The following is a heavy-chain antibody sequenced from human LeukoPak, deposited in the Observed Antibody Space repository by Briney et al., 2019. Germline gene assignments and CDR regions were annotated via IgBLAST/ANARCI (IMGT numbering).Heavy chain of an antibody. J-gene: IGHJ4*02. CDR2: IYYSGST. D-gene: IGHD6-13*01. CDR1: GGSISSSSYC. CDR3: ARAEYSSSWYY. V-gene: IGHV4-39*07. Sequence: SETLSLTCTVSGGSISSSSYCWGWIRQPPGKGLEWIGSIYYSGSTYYNPSLKSRVTISVDTSKNQFSLKLSSVTAADTAVYYCARAEYSSSWYYWGQGTLVTVSS.